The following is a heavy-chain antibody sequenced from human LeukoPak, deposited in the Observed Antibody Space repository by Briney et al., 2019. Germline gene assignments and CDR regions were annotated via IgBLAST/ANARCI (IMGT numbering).Heavy chain of an antibody. CDR1: AYSLSSGYY. V-gene: IGHV4-38-2*02. D-gene: IGHD2-2*01. J-gene: IGHJ6*03. CDR2: IYHSGST. CDR3: AGNIVVVPYYYMDV. Sequence: SETLSLTCTVSAYSLSSGYYWGWIRQPPGKGLEWIGSIYHSGSTYYNPSLKSRVTISVDTSKNQFSLKLSSVTAADTAVYYCAGNIVVVPYYYMDVWGKGTTVTISS.